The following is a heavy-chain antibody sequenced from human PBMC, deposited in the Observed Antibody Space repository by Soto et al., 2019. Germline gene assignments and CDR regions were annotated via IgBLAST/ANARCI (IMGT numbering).Heavy chain of an antibody. CDR2: IHPRDSYT. D-gene: IGHD6-19*01. CDR3: ARRDGYTSGWYDNWFDP. V-gene: IGHV5-10-1*01. Sequence: EVQLVQSGAEVKKPGESLRISCKGSGYSFTTYWITWVRQMPGKGLEWMGRIHPRDSYTNYSPSFQGHVTISADKSISTAYLQWSSLKASDTAMYYCARRDGYTSGWYDNWFDPWGQGTLVTVSS. CDR1: GYSFTTYW. J-gene: IGHJ5*02.